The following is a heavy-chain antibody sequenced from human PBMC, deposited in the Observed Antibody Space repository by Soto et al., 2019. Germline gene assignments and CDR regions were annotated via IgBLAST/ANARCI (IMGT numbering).Heavy chain of an antibody. J-gene: IGHJ4*02. V-gene: IGHV3-9*01. Sequence: EVQLVESGGGLVQPGRSLRLSCAASGFTFDDYAMHWVRQALGKGLEWVSGISWNSGSIGYADSVKGRFTISRDNAKNSLYLQMNSLRAEDTALYYCARADDYGDYVAYWGQGTLVTVSS. CDR1: GFTFDDYA. CDR3: ARADDYGDYVAY. D-gene: IGHD4-17*01. CDR2: ISWNSGSI.